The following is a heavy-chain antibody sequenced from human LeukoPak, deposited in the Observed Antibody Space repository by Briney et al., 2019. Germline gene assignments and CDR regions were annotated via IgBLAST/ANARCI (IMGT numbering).Heavy chain of an antibody. J-gene: IGHJ6*03. V-gene: IGHV1-69*13. CDR1: GYTFTSYY. Sequence: SVKVSCKASGYTFTSYYMHWVRQAPGQGLEWMGGIIPIFGTANYAQKFQGRVTITADESTSTAYMELSSLRSEDTAVYYCARDRGIAARPDYYMDVWGKGTTVTVSS. CDR2: IIPIFGTA. D-gene: IGHD6-6*01. CDR3: ARDRGIAARPDYYMDV.